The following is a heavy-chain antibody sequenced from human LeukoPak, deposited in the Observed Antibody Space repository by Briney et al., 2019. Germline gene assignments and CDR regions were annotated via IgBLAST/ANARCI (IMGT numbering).Heavy chain of an antibody. D-gene: IGHD2-15*01. CDR1: GFTFDDYA. J-gene: IGHJ2*01. CDR2: INWSGVST. CDR3: AKGKDTLNPYWYFDV. Sequence: GGSLRPSCAASGFTFDDYAMSWVRQAPGKGLEWVSGINWSGVSTGYADSVKGRFTISRDNTKNSLFLQMNSLRAEDTAFYYCAKGKDTLNPYWYFDVWGRGTLVTVSS. V-gene: IGHV3-20*04.